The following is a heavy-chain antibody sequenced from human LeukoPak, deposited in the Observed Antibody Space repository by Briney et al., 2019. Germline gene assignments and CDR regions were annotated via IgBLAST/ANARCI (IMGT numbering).Heavy chain of an antibody. CDR2: FDPEDGET. J-gene: IGHJ5*01. CDR1: GYTLTELS. CDR3: ATGYSGYDLKLPNPDS. Sequence: ASVKVCCKVSGYTLTELSMHWVRQAPGKGLEWMGGFDPEDGETIYAQKFQGRVTMTEDTSTDTAYMELSSLRSEDTAMYYCATGYSGYDLKLPNPDSSGQGTLVTVSS. D-gene: IGHD5-12*01. V-gene: IGHV1-24*01.